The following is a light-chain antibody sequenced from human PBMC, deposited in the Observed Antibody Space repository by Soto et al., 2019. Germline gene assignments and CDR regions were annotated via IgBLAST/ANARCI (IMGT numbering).Light chain of an antibody. V-gene: IGKV3-20*01. J-gene: IGKJ3*01. CDR2: AAS. CDR3: QTYGDSLFT. CDR1: QRVSNSL. Sequence: EIVLTQSPGTLSLSPGARATLSCRASQRVSNSLVAWYQQKPGQAPRPLMSAASSRATGIPDRFSGSGSGTDFTLTISSLEPEDFAVYYCQTYGDSLFTFGPGTKVETK.